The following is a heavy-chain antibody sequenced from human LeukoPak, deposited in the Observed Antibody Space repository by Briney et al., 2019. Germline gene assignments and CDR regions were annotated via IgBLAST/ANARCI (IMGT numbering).Heavy chain of an antibody. J-gene: IGHJ4*02. CDR1: GGSFSGYY. D-gene: IGHD1-14*01. Sequence: SETLSLTCAVYGGSFSGYYWSWIRQPPGKGLEWIGEINHSGSTNYNPSLKSRGTISVDTSKNQFSLKLSSVTAADTAVYYCARGPPRYRIDYWGQGTLVTVSS. CDR2: INHSGST. CDR3: ARGPPRYRIDY. V-gene: IGHV4-34*01.